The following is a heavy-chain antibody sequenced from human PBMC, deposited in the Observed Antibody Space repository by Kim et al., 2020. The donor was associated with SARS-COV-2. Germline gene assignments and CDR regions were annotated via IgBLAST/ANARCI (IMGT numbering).Heavy chain of an antibody. D-gene: IGHD5-12*01. J-gene: IGHJ5*02. V-gene: IGHV3-23*01. CDR3: AKPSLGYGLRYNRFDP. CDR1: GFTFSSYA. CDR2: ISGSGGST. Sequence: GGSLRLSCAASGFTFSSYAMSWVRQAPGKGLEWVSAISGSGGSTYYADSVKGRFTISSDNSKNTLYLQMNSLRAEDTAVYYCAKPSLGYGLRYNRFDPWGQGTLVTVSS.